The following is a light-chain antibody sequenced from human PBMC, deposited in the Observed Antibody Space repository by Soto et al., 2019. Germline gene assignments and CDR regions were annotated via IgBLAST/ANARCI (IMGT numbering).Light chain of an antibody. J-gene: IGLJ2*01. CDR2: EVT. V-gene: IGLV2-8*01. CDR3: SSYAGSNNVV. Sequence: QSVLTQPASVSGSPGQSITFSCTGTSSDVGGYNFVSWYQQHPGKAPELMIYEVTNRPSGVPDRFSGSKSGNTASLTVSGLQAEDEADYYCSSYAGSNNVVFGGGTKVTVL. CDR1: SSDVGGYNF.